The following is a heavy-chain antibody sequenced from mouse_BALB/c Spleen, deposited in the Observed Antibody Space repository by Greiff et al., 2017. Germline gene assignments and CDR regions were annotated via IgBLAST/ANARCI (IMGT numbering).Heavy chain of an antibody. CDR1: GYTFTSYV. CDR3: ARDSSGYLFAY. J-gene: IGHJ3*01. D-gene: IGHD3-2*01. CDR2: INPYNDGT. V-gene: IGHV1-14*01. Sequence: VQLKQSGPELVKPGASVKMSCKASGYTFTSYVMHWVKQKPGQGLEWIGYINPYNDGTKYNEKFKGKATLTSDKSSSTAYMELSSLTSEDSAVYYCARDSSGYLFAYWGQGTLVTVSA.